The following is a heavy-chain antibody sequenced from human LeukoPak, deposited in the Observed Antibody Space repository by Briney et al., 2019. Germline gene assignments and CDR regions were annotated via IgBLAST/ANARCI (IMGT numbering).Heavy chain of an antibody. D-gene: IGHD3-10*01. Sequence: SETLSLTCTVSGDSVSNGDYYWSWLRQPPGKALEWIGYIYYTGSTYYNPSLEGRVTLSVDTSKNHFSVKLSSVTAADTAVYYCARSQNYYGSGDYWSQGTLVTVSS. V-gene: IGHV4-61*03. J-gene: IGHJ4*02. CDR2: IYYTGST. CDR3: ARSQNYYGSGDY. CDR1: GDSVSNGDYY.